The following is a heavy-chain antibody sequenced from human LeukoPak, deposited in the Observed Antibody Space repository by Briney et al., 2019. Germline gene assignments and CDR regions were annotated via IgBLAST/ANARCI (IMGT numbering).Heavy chain of an antibody. CDR1: GYSFTTYW. J-gene: IGHJ6*02. V-gene: IGHV5-51*01. CDR2: IYPGDSDT. D-gene: IGHD2-15*01. CDR3: ASDGYCSGGGCYSNV. Sequence: GESLKISCKASGYSFTTYWIGWVRQMPGKGLELMGIIYPGDSDTRYSPSFQGQVTISADKSISAAYLQWSSPKASDTAMYYCASDGYCSGGGCYSNVWSPGTTVTVSS.